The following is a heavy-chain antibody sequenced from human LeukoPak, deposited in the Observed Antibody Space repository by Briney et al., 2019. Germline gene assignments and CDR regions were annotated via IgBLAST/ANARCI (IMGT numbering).Heavy chain of an antibody. V-gene: IGHV3-7*01. J-gene: IGHJ4*02. CDR3: ANLGPPGRDHYLES. CDR2: INQVGSSK. D-gene: IGHD5-24*01. CDR1: GFTFTTYW. Sequence: GGSLRLSCAASGFTFTTYWMGWVRQAPGKGPEWVANINQVGSSKYFVDSVKGRFIISRDNAKNSLYLQMNSLRDEDTAVYYCANLGPPGRDHYLESWGQGTLVIVPS.